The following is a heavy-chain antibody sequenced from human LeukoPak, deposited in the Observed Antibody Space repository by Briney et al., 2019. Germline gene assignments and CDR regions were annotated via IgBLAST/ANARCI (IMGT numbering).Heavy chain of an antibody. Sequence: GGSLRLSCAASGFTFSSYAMHWVRQAPGKGLEWVAVISYDGSNKYYADSVKGRFTISRDNSKNTLYLQMNSLRAEDTAGYYCARSSGWYDSPVDYWGQGTLVTVSS. CDR3: ARSSGWYDSPVDY. CDR2: ISYDGSNK. D-gene: IGHD6-19*01. V-gene: IGHV3-30-3*01. CDR1: GFTFSSYA. J-gene: IGHJ4*02.